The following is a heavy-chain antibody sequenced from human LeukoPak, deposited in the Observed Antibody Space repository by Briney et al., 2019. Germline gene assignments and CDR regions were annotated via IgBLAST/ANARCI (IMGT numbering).Heavy chain of an antibody. V-gene: IGHV1-2*06. CDR3: ARGRRVRLVAGTDYFDY. D-gene: IGHD6-19*01. J-gene: IGHJ4*02. Sequence: ASVKVSCKASGYTFTGYYMHWVRQAPGQGLEWMGRINPNRGGTNYAQKFQGRVTMTRDTSISTAYMELSRLRSDDTAVYYCARGRRVRLVAGTDYFDYWGQGTLVTVSS. CDR1: GYTFTGYY. CDR2: INPNRGGT.